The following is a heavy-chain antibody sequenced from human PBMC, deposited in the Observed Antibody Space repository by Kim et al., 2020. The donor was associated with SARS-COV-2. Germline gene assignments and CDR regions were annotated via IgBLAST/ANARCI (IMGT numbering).Heavy chain of an antibody. D-gene: IGHD1-26*01. Sequence: TSYTPPLKSRVTISVDTSKNQFSLKLSSVTAADTAVYYCARKLSGSYYLTWGQGTLVTVSS. CDR2: T. CDR3: ARKLSGSYYLT. J-gene: IGHJ5*02. V-gene: IGHV4-39*01.